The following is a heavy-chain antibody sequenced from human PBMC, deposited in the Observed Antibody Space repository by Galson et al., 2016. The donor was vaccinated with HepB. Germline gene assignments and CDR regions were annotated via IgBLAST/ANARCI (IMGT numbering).Heavy chain of an antibody. Sequence: SLRLSCAVFGFNLNSYSMNWVRQAPGKGLEWISYITSSSSLIFYADSVKGRFTISRDNARNSLYLQMNSLRDEDTAVYYCARDGSSQFSSNWYVAFDIWGQGTVVTVSA. V-gene: IGHV3-48*02. CDR3: ARDGSSQFSSNWYVAFDI. D-gene: IGHD6-13*01. CDR1: GFNLNSYS. CDR2: ITSSSSLI. J-gene: IGHJ3*02.